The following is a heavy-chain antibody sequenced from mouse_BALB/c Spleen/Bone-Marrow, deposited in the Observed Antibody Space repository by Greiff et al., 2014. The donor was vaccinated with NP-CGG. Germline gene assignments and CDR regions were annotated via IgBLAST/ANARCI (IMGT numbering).Heavy chain of an antibody. V-gene: IGHV1-37*01. CDR3: GRGGVYYAMDY. CDR2: INPYNGDT. J-gene: IGHJ4*01. D-gene: IGHD1-1*02. CDR1: GYSFTGYF. Sequence: EVQLQQSGPELVKPGASVKISCKASGYSFTGYFTNWVKQSHGKSLEWIGRINPYNGDTFYNQKFKGKATLTVDKSSSTAHMELLSLTSEDSAVYYCGRGGVYYAMDYWGQGTSVTVSS.